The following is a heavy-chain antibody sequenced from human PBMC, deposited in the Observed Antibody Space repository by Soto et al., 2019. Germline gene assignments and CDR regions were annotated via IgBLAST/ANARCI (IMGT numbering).Heavy chain of an antibody. J-gene: IGHJ4*02. CDR3: AKTALDYYDSSGPINY. CDR2: ISSDGNNK. D-gene: IGHD3-22*01. CDR1: GFTFSSYG. Sequence: PGGSLRLSCTASGFTFSSYGMHWVRQVPGKGLEWVAVISSDGNNKYYADSVKGRFTISRDNSKNTLFLQMNSLRAEDTAVYYCAKTALDYYDSSGPINYWGQGTLVTVSS. V-gene: IGHV3-30*18.